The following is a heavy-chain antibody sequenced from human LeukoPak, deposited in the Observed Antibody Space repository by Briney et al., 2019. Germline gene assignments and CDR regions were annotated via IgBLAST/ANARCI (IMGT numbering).Heavy chain of an antibody. D-gene: IGHD2-21*02. V-gene: IGHV3-48*03. CDR3: ERSVCGGDCLYYYYGMDV. CDR2: ISSSGSTI. J-gene: IGHJ6*02. Sequence: GGSLRLSCAASGFSFSSYEMSWVHQAPGKGLEWVSYISSSGSTIYYADSVKGRFTISRDNAKNSLYLQMNSLRAEDTAVYYCERSVCGGDCLYYYYGMDVWGQGTTVTVSS. CDR1: GFSFSSYE.